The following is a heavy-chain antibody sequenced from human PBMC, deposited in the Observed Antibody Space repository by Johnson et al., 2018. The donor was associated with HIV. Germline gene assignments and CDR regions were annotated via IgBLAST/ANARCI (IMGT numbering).Heavy chain of an antibody. CDR2: MSYNASNK. CDR3: ARVGQKLVPVPRGAFDI. CDR1: GFNFSNDA. J-gene: IGHJ3*02. D-gene: IGHD6-6*01. V-gene: IGHV3-30*04. Sequence: QVQLVESGGGVVQPGRSLRLPCAASGFNFSNDAIHWVRQAPGKGLEWVAIMSYNASNKYYADSVKGRFTISRDNSKNTLYLQMNSLRAEDTAVYYCARVGQKLVPVPRGAFDIWGQGTMVTVSS.